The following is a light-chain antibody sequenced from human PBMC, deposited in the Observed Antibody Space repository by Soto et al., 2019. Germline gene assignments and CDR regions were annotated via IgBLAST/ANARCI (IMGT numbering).Light chain of an antibody. CDR3: TSYVSGNTVL. CDR1: SSDIGAYNQ. CDR2: EVT. J-gene: IGLJ3*02. V-gene: IGLV2-14*01. Sequence: QSALTQPASVSGSPGQSITLSFTGTSSDIGAYNQVCWYQQHPGRVPKLWIYEVTNRPSGVSNRFSGSKSGNTASLTSSGLQAEEEADYYCTSYVSGNTVLFGGGTKVTVL.